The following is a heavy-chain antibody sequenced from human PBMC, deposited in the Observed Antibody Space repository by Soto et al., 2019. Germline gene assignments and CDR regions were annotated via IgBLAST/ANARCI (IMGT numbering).Heavy chain of an antibody. CDR1: GGTFSSYT. V-gene: IGHV1-69*02. J-gene: IGHJ5*02. CDR3: AIIISAQNWFDL. Sequence: ASVKVSCKASGGTFSSYTISWVRQAPGQGLEWMGRIIPILGIANYAQKFQGRVTITADKSTSTAYMELSSLRSEDTAVYYCAIIISAQNWFDLWGQGTLVPVSS. D-gene: IGHD6-6*01. CDR2: IIPILGIA.